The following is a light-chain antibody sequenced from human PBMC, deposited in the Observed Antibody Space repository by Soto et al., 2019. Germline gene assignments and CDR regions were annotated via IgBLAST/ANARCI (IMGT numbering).Light chain of an antibody. CDR3: QQYGSLFT. CDR1: QSVSSSY. CDR2: GAS. Sequence: EIVLTQSPGTLSLSPGERATLSCRASQSVSSSYSAWYQQKPGQAPRLLIYGASSRATGIPDRFSGSGSGTDFTLTISRLEPEDFAVYYCQQYGSLFTFGPGTKVDIK. V-gene: IGKV3-20*01. J-gene: IGKJ3*01.